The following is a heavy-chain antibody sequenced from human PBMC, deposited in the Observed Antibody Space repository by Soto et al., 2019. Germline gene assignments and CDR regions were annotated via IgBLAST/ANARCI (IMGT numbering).Heavy chain of an antibody. CDR3: ARHHEIVVVPAAITPLYYYYYMDV. V-gene: IGHV4-59*08. CDR1: GGSISSYY. D-gene: IGHD2-2*02. J-gene: IGHJ6*03. CDR2: IYYSGST. Sequence: SETLSLTCTVSGGSISSYYWSWIRQPPGXXLEXXGYIYYSGSTNYNPSLKSRVTISVDTSKNQFSLKLSSVTAADTAVYYCARHHEIVVVPAAITPLYYYYYMDVWGKGTTVTVSS.